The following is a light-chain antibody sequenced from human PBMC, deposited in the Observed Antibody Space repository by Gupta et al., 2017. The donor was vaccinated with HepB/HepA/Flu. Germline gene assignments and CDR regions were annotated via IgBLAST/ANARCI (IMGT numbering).Light chain of an antibody. V-gene: IGLV3-19*01. Sequence: SSELTQDPAVSVALGQTARITCQGDSLRSYYASWYQQKPGQAPVLVIYGKNNRPSGIPDRFSGSSSGNTASLTITGAQAEDEADYYCNSRDSSGNPWVFGGGTKLTVL. CDR1: SLRSYY. CDR3: NSRDSSGNPWV. CDR2: GKN. J-gene: IGLJ3*02.